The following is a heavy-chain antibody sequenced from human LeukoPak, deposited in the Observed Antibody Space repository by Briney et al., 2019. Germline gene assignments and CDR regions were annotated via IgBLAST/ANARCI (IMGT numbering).Heavy chain of an antibody. D-gene: IGHD6-13*01. CDR3: VRLTAAGRRTDFDY. J-gene: IGHJ4*02. V-gene: IGHV3-30*04. CDR1: GFTFSSYA. CDR2: ISYDGSNR. Sequence: GGSLRLSCAASGFTFSSYAMHWVRQAPGKGLEWVAAISYDGSNRYYADSVKGRFTTSRDNSKNTLYLQMNSLRTEDTAVYYCVRLTAAGRRTDFDYWGQGTLVTVSS.